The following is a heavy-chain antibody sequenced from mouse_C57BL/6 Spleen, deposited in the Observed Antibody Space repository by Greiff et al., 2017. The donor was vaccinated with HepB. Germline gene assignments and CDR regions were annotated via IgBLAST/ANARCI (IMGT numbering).Heavy chain of an antibody. CDR2: IWWDDDK. Sequence: QVTLKVSGPGILQPSQTLSLTCSFSGFSLSTFGMGVGWIRQPSGKGLEWLAHIWWDDDKYYNPALKGRLTISKDTSKNQVFLKIANVDTADTATYYCARIAGNYYGSGRAMDYWGQGTSVTVSS. D-gene: IGHD1-1*01. CDR3: ARIAGNYYGSGRAMDY. CDR1: GFSLSTFGMG. V-gene: IGHV8-8*01. J-gene: IGHJ4*01.